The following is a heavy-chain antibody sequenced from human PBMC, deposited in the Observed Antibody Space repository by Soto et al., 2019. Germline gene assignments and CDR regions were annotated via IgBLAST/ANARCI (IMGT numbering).Heavy chain of an antibody. CDR3: ARWTTVTQTNYYYCGMDV. D-gene: IGHD4-17*01. J-gene: IGHJ6*02. CDR2: IYYSGST. V-gene: IGHV4-30-4*01. CDR1: GGSISSGDYY. Sequence: QVQLQESGPGLVKPSQTLSLTCTVSGGSISSGDYYWSWIRQPPGNGLEWIGYIYYSGSTYYNPSLKSRVTISVDTSKNQFSLKLSSVTAADTAVYYCARWTTVTQTNYYYCGMDVWGQGTTVTVSS.